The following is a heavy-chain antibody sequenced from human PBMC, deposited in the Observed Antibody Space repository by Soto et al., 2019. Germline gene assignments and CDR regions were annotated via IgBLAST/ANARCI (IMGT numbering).Heavy chain of an antibody. CDR3: ARDSYYYYSSTYSGSRYFDY. CDR2: MNPNSGNT. D-gene: IGHD3-22*01. V-gene: IGHV1-8*01. J-gene: IGHJ4*02. Sequence: ASVKVSCKASGYTFTSYDINWVRQATGQGLEWMGWMNPNSGNTGYAQKFQGRVTMTRNTSISTAYMELSSLRSEDTAVYYCARDSYYYYSSTYSGSRYFDYWGQGTLVTGSS. CDR1: GYTFTSYD.